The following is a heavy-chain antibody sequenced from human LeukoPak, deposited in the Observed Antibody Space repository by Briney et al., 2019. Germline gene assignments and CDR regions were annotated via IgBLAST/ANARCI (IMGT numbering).Heavy chain of an antibody. V-gene: IGHV4-4*07. CDR2: ST. Sequence: STNYNPSLKSRVTMSVDTSKNQFSLKLSSVTAADTAVYYCAREYCSSTSCYFYYYYYMDVWGKGTTVTVSS. D-gene: IGHD2-2*01. J-gene: IGHJ6*03. CDR3: AREYCSSTSCYFYYYYYMDV.